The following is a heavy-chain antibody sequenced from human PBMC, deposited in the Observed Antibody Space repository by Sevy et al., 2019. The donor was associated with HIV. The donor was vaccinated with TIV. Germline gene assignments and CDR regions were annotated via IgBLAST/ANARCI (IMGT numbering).Heavy chain of an antibody. CDR3: TRDAGYSTGWYPSDY. CDR1: GFSVSTHA. V-gene: IGHV3-30-3*01. CDR2: ISYDGSSK. D-gene: IGHD6-19*01. Sequence: GGSLRLSCAASGFSVSTHAMHWVRQAPGKGLEWVALISYDGSSKYYADSVKGRLTISRDNSKNTRYLQMGSLRPDDTAVYYCTRDAGYSTGWYPSDYCGQGTLVTVSS. J-gene: IGHJ4*02.